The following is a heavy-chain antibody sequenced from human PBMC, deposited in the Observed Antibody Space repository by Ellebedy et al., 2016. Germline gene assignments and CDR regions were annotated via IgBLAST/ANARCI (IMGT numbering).Heavy chain of an antibody. CDR3: ARGSGILDY. CDR2: IGGDDGST. V-gene: IGHV3-23*01. J-gene: IGHJ4*02. Sequence: GGSLRLXXVASGFTFSSYAMSWVRQAPGQGLEWVASIGGDDGSTNYADSVKGRFTISRDTSKNTLYLQMNGLRTEDTVIYYCARGSGILDYWGQGTLVTVSS. D-gene: IGHD6-19*01. CDR1: GFTFSSYA.